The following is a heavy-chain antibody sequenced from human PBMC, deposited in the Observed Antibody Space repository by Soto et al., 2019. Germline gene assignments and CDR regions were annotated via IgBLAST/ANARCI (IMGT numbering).Heavy chain of an antibody. J-gene: IGHJ4*02. D-gene: IGHD7-27*01. CDR2: ISPHSGAP. CDR3: AREEQTGANYYLDY. CDR1: GYTFTGYY. V-gene: IGHV1-2*02. Sequence: QVRLVQSGAEVKKPGASVKVSCKASGYTFTGYYIHWVRQAPGQGLEWMGSISPHSGAPNYAQRFQGRVTMTRDTSMSTVYMEISGLTSDDTAVYYCAREEQTGANYYLDYWGQGTLVIVSS.